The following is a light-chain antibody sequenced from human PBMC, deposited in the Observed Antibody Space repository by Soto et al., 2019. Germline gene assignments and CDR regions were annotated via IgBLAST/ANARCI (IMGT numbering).Light chain of an antibody. CDR1: NSDLTVYNY. V-gene: IGLV2-14*03. CDR2: DVS. Sequence: QFVLTQPASVSGSPGQSITISCTGTNSDLTVYNYVSWYQHHPGKAPKLIIYDVSNRPSGVSNRFSGSKSGNTASLTISGLQAEDEADYYCNSYSRSSSVFGTGTKVTVL. CDR3: NSYSRSSSV. J-gene: IGLJ1*01.